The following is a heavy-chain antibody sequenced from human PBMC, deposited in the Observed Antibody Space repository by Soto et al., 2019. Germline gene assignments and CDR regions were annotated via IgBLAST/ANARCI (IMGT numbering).Heavy chain of an antibody. V-gene: IGHV3-30*18. CDR2: ISYDGSNK. CDR1: GFTFSSYG. D-gene: IGHD6-19*01. J-gene: IGHJ4*02. Sequence: QVQLVESGGGVVQPGRSLRLSCAASGFTFSSYGMHWVRQAPGKGLEWVAVISYDGSNKYYADSVKGRFNISRDNSKNTLYLEMNSLRAEDTAVYYCAKDRRVVAVAAPLDYWGQGTLVTVSS. CDR3: AKDRRVVAVAAPLDY.